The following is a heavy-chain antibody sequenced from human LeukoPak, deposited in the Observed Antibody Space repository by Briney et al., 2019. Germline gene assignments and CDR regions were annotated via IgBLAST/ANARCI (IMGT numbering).Heavy chain of an antibody. Sequence: SVTVSCKASGGTFSIYTISWVRQAPGQGREWMGRIIPILGIANYPQKFQGRVTITADKSTSTAYMELSSLRSEDTAVYYCARDRRDGYNYLMAFDYWGQGTLVTVSS. V-gene: IGHV1-69*04. CDR2: IIPILGIA. CDR1: GGTFSIYT. CDR3: ARDRRDGYNYLMAFDY. D-gene: IGHD5-24*01. J-gene: IGHJ4*02.